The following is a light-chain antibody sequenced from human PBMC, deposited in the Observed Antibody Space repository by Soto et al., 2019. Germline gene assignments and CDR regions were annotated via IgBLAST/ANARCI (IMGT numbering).Light chain of an antibody. CDR3: QQYGRSPYT. V-gene: IGKV3-20*01. CDR2: GTS. J-gene: IGKJ2*01. CDR1: QSVNSKY. Sequence: EIVLTQSPGTLSLSPGKRATLSCRASQSVNSKYLAWYQQKPGQAPSLLMYGTSSRATGIPDRFSGSGYGTEFTFTISRVEPEDFAVYYCQQYGRSPYTFGQGTKLEIE.